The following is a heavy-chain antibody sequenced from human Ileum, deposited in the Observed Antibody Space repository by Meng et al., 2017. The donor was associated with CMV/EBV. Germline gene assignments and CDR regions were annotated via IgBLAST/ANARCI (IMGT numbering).Heavy chain of an antibody. V-gene: IGHV1-2*02. CDR3: GLHWGSGWYFDL. Sequence: LGRSGAEGRKDGASVKATCKASGYTFTGHYMHWIRQAPGQGLEWMGWINPNNGDTNYAQKFQGRVTMTRDTSISTAYMELSSLRSDDTAVYYCGLHWGSGWYFDLWGRGTLVTVSS. J-gene: IGHJ2*01. D-gene: IGHD7-27*01. CDR1: GYTFTGHY. CDR2: INPNNGDT.